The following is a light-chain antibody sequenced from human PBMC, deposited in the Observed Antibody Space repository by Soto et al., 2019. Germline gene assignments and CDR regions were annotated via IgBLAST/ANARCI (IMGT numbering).Light chain of an antibody. Sequence: QSVLTQPPSVSGAPGQRVTISCTGNSSNLGAGYDVPWYQQLPGAAPKLVIFGNRNRPSGVPERFSGSKSGTSASLAITGLQQEDEADDYCQAYDSSLTASVFGGGTKLTVL. CDR1: SSNLGAGYD. CDR3: QAYDSSLTASV. CDR2: GNR. J-gene: IGLJ3*02. V-gene: IGLV1-40*01.